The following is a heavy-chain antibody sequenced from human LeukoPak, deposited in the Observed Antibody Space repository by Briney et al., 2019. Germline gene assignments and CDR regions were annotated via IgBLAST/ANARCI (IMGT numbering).Heavy chain of an antibody. CDR2: ISYDGSNK. D-gene: IGHD3-9*01. V-gene: IGHV3-30-3*01. J-gene: IGHJ5*02. CDR3: YSYDILTGPNWFDP. CDR1: GFTFSSYA. Sequence: PGGSLRLSCAASGFTFSSYAMHWVRQAPGKGLEWVAVISYDGSNKYYADSVKGRFTISRDNAKNSLYLQMNSLRAEDTAVYYCYSYDILTGPNWFDPWGQGTLVTVSS.